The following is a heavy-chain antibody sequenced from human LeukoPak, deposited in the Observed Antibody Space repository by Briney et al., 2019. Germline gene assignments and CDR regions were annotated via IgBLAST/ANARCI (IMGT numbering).Heavy chain of an antibody. CDR1: GYTFTRYG. V-gene: IGHV1-8*01. CDR2: MNPNSGST. D-gene: IGHD6-25*01. CDR3: AAKGIAAAAIDY. Sequence: AASVKVSCKASGYTFTRYGIHWVRQATGQGFEWMGWMNPNSGSTVYSQNFQGRVTMTRNTSINTAYMELSSLRSEDTAVYYCAAKGIAAAAIDYWGQGTLVTVSS. J-gene: IGHJ4*02.